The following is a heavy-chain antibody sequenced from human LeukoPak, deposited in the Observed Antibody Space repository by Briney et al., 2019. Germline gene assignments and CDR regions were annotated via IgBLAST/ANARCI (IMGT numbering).Heavy chain of an antibody. CDR2: IKSKTDGGTT. CDR1: GFTFSNAW. V-gene: IGHV3-15*01. CDR3: RVYCSSTSCYAGSGGGGFDY. J-gene: IGHJ4*02. Sequence: GGSLRLSCAASGFTFSNAWMSWVRQAPGKGLEWVGRIKSKTDGGTTDYAAPVKGRFTISRDDSKNTLYLQMNSLKTEDTAVYYCRVYCSSTSCYAGSGGGGFDYWGQGTLVTVSS. D-gene: IGHD2-2*01.